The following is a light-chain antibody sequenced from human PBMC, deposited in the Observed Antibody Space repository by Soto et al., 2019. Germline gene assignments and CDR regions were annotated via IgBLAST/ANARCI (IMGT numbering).Light chain of an antibody. CDR1: SSDVGAYNF. CDR3: GSYTTSSNYV. CDR2: DVS. J-gene: IGLJ1*01. Sequence: QSVRTQPASVSGSPGLSITISCTGTSSDVGAYNFVSWYQQHPDKAPKLMIFDVSNRPSGVSNRFSGSKSGNTASLTISGLQSEDEAEYYCGSYTTSSNYVFGTGTKSPS. V-gene: IGLV2-14*03.